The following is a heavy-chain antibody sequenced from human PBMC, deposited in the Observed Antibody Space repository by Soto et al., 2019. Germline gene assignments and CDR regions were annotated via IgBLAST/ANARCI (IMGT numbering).Heavy chain of an antibody. CDR3: ARWHSGVDY. CDR2: ISHDGSDK. D-gene: IGHD1-26*01. V-gene: IGHV3-30*03. CDR1: GFTFSNYG. Sequence: QVQLVESGGGVVQPGRSLRLSCAASGFTFSNYGMHWVRQAPGKGLEWVAVISHDGSDKYYADSVKGRFTISRDNSKNTQYMQMNSLRVEDTAVYYCARWHSGVDYWGQGTLVTVSS. J-gene: IGHJ4*02.